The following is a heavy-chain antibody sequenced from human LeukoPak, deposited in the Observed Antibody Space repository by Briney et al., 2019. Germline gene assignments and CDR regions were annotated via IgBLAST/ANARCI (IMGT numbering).Heavy chain of an antibody. CDR1: GGSISSYY. J-gene: IGHJ5*02. CDR2: IYYSGST. D-gene: IGHD2-15*01. Sequence: SVTLSLTCTVSGGSISSYYWSWIRQPPGKGLECIGYIYYSGSTNYNPSLKSRVTISADTSKNQFSLKLSSVTAADTAVYYCAGEKISGPTDWFDPWGQGTLVTVSS. V-gene: IGHV4-59*01. CDR3: AGEKISGPTDWFDP.